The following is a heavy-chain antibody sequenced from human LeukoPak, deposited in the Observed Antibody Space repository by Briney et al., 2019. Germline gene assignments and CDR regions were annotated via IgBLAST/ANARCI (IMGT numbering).Heavy chain of an antibody. D-gene: IGHD3-10*01. CDR2: IYYSGST. J-gene: IGHJ6*03. CDR3: ASVRRGFGESSKYYAYYYMGV. V-gene: IGHV4-59*04. Sequence: GSLRLSCAASGFTFGDYYMSWIRQPPGKGLEWIGNIYYSGSTYYNPSLKSRVTISLDTSKNQFSLKLSSVTAADTAVYYCASVRRGFGESSKYYAYYYMGVWGKGTTVTISS. CDR1: GFTFGDYY.